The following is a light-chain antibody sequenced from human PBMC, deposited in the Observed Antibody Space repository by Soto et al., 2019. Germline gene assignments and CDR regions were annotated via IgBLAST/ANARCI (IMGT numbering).Light chain of an antibody. V-gene: IGLV2-14*01. CDR1: SSDVGLYDY. Sequence: QSVLTQPASVSGSPGQSITISCTGTSSDVGLYDYVSWYQQHPGKAPQPMIYAVSNRPSGVSNRFSASKSGNTASLTISGLQTEDEADYHCSSYSSSSIPYVFGTGTKVTVL. CDR3: SSYSSSSIPYV. CDR2: AVS. J-gene: IGLJ1*01.